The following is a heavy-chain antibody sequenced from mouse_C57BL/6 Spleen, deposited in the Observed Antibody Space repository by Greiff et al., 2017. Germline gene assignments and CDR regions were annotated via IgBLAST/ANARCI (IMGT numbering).Heavy chain of an antibody. J-gene: IGHJ4*01. CDR1: GFTFSDYG. CDR2: ISSGSSTI. CDR3: ATTVVAYYAMDY. D-gene: IGHD1-1*01. Sequence: EVMLVESGGGLVKPGGSLKLSCAASGFTFSDYGMHWVRQAPEKGLEWVAYISSGSSTIYYADTVKGRFTISRDNAKNTLFLQMTSLRSEDTAMYYCATTVVAYYAMDYWGQGTSVTVSS. V-gene: IGHV5-17*01.